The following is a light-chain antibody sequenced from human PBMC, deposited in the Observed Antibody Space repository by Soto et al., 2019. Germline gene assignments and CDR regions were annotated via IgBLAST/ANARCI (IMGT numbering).Light chain of an antibody. CDR2: GAS. CDR1: QRVNSAY. CDR3: QQYDNCGT. V-gene: IGKV3-20*01. J-gene: IGKJ2*02. Sequence: EIVLTQSPGTLSLSPGERATLSCRASQRVNSAYLAWYQQQPGQAPRLLMYGASNRATGTPDRFSGSGSGTDYPLTSSRLEPEDLAVYYCQQYDNCGTFGHGTKLDIK.